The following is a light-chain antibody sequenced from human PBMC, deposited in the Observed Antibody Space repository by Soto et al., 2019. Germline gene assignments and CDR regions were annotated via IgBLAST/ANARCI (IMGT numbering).Light chain of an antibody. CDR3: QQRADWPAT. V-gene: IGKV3-11*01. J-gene: IGKJ3*01. CDR1: QSVSTY. CDR2: DAS. Sequence: EIVLTQSPATLSLSPGERAIPSCRASQSVSTYLAWYQQKPGQAPRLLIFDASNRATGIPARFSGSGSGTDFTLTISSLEPEDFAVYYCQQRADWPATFGPGTKVDIK.